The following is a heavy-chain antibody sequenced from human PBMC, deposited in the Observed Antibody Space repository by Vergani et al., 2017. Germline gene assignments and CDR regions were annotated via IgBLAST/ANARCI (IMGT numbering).Heavy chain of an antibody. CDR3: ARKKYYDSKDYYQVEPFDY. CDR2: IHNRGKT. Sequence: QLQLQESGPGLVTPSETLSLTCSVSGYSIGSGFYWAWIRQSPGEGLQWLTSIHNRGKTYHNPSLKSRVSVSLDTSKNRFSLNLTSVTATDTAVYYCARKKYYDSKDYYQVEPFDYWGQGTLVTVSS. CDR1: GYSIGSGFY. D-gene: IGHD3-22*01. J-gene: IGHJ4*02. V-gene: IGHV4-38-2*01.